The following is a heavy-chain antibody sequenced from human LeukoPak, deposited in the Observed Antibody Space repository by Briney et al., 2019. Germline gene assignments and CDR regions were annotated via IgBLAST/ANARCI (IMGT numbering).Heavy chain of an antibody. V-gene: IGHV1-2*02. CDR3: ARDSAMVHMGAIDY. J-gene: IGHJ4*02. Sequence: ASVKVSCKASGYTFTGYYMHWVRQAPGQGLEWMGWINPNSGGTNYAQKFQGRVTMTRDTSISTAYMELSRLRSDDTAVYYCARDSAMVHMGAIDYWGQGTLVTVSS. CDR2: INPNSGGT. CDR1: GYTFTGYY. D-gene: IGHD3-10*01.